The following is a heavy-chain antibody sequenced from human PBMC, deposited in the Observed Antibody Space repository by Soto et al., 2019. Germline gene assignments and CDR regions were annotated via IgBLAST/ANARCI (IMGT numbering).Heavy chain of an antibody. CDR2: INPNSGGT. J-gene: IGHJ6*02. Sequence: ASVKVSCKASGYTFTGYYMHWVRQAPGQGLEWMGWINPNSGGTNYAQKFQGWVTMTRDTSISTAYMELSRLRSDDTAVYYCARVGIAVAGQPYYYYGMVAWGHGTTVTVSS. D-gene: IGHD6-19*01. V-gene: IGHV1-2*04. CDR3: ARVGIAVAGQPYYYYGMVA. CDR1: GYTFTGYY.